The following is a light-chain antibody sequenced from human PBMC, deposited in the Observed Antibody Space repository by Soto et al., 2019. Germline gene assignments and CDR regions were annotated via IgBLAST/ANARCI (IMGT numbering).Light chain of an antibody. CDR3: QQYGSSPWT. V-gene: IGKV3-20*01. CDR1: QSVSSSY. J-gene: IGKJ1*01. CDR2: GAS. Sequence: EIVVTQSPGTLSLSPGERATLSCRASQSVSSSYLAWYQQKPGQTPRLLIYGASSRATGIPDRFSGSGSGTDFTLTISRLEPEDFAVYYCQQYGSSPWTFGQGTKVEMK.